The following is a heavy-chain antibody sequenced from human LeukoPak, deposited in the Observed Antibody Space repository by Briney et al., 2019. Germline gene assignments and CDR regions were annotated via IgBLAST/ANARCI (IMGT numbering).Heavy chain of an antibody. D-gene: IGHD5-24*01. J-gene: IGHJ4*02. V-gene: IGHV5-51*01. CDR2: IYPGDSDT. Sequence: GESLQISCKGSGYSFTSYWIGWVRQMPGKGLEWMGIIYPGDSDTRYSPSFQGQVTISADKSISTAYLQWSSLKASDTAMYYCARQVGWLQFLRYFDYWGQGTLVTVSS. CDR3: ARQVGWLQFLRYFDY. CDR1: GYSFTSYW.